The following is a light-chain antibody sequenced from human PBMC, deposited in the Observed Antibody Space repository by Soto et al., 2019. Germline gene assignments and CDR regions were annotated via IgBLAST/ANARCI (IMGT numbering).Light chain of an antibody. V-gene: IGKV3-11*01. CDR1: QSVSSY. J-gene: IGKJ4*01. Sequence: EIVLTQSPATLSLSPGERATLSCRASQSVSSYLAWYQQKPGQAPRLLIYDASNRATGIPARFSGSGSGTDFTLTISSLEPEDFAVYYCQQRSNWPAALTFGGGTTVEIK. CDR3: QQRSNWPAALT. CDR2: DAS.